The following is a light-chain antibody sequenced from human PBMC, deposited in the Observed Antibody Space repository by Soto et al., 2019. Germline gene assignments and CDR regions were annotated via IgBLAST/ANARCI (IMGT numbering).Light chain of an antibody. CDR1: SSDVGSYNL. CDR2: EGT. CDR3: CSYASDSNVL. V-gene: IGLV2-23*01. J-gene: IGLJ2*01. Sequence: QSALTQPASVSGSPGQSITISCTGTSSDVGSYNLVSWYQQHPGKAPKLMIYEGTKRPSGVSNRFSGSKSGNTASLTVSGLQAEDEADYYCCSYASDSNVLFGGGTKVTVL.